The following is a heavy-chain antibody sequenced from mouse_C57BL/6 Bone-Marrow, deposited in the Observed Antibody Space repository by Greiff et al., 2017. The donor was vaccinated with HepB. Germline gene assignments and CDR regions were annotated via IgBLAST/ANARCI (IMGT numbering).Heavy chain of an antibody. D-gene: IGHD1-1*01. CDR3: ARSLLLRCPYWYFDV. CDR1: GFTFTDYY. J-gene: IGHJ1*03. CDR2: IRNKANGYTT. Sequence: EVQRVESGGGLVQPGGSLSLSCAASGFTFTDYYMSWVRQPPGKALEWLGFIRNKANGYTTEYSASVKGRFTISRDNSQSILYLQMNALRAEDSATYYCARSLLLRCPYWYFDVWGTGTTVTVSS. V-gene: IGHV7-3*01.